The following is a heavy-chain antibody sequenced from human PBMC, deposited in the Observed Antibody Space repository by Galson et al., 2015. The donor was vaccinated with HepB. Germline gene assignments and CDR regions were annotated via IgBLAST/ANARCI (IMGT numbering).Heavy chain of an antibody. V-gene: IGHV3-23*01. D-gene: IGHD4-17*01. CDR2: ISGSGGST. Sequence: SLRLSCAASGFTFSSYAMSWVRQAPGKGLEWVSAISGSGGSTYYADSVKGRFTISRDNSKNTLYLQMNSLRAEDTAVYYCAKDHYGDSLYDYWGQGTLVTVSS. J-gene: IGHJ4*02. CDR1: GFTFSSYA. CDR3: AKDHYGDSLYDY.